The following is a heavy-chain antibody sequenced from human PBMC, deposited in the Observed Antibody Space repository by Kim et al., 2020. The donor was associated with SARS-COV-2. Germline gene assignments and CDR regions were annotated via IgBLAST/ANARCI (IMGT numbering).Heavy chain of an antibody. J-gene: IGHJ6*01. D-gene: IGHD5-12*01. CDR1: GFTFSSYG. CDR2: INRDGGST. Sequence: GGSLRLSCAASGFTFSSYGMSWVRQAPGKGLEWVSNINRDGGSTYYADSVKGRFTISRDNSKNSLYLQMNSLRAEDTAVYYCARANYVYSATPGYGYY. V-gene: IGHV3-7*03. CDR3: ARANYVYSATPGYGYY.